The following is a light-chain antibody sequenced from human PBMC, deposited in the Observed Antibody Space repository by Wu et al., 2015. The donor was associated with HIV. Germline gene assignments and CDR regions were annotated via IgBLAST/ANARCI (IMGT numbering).Light chain of an antibody. V-gene: IGKV3-20*01. CDR3: HQYGSSPQT. Sequence: ATLXSQGDSGXRQHYLRPGTSRNLATAPGRPHLWCSSRATGIPDRFSGSGSGTDFTLTISRLEPEDFAVYYCHQYGSSPQTFGQGAKVEIK. CDR2: CS. CDR1: GXRQHY. J-gene: IGKJ1*01.